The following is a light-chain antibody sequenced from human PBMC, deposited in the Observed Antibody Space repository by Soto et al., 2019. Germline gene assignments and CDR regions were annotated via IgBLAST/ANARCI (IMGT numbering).Light chain of an antibody. Sequence: DIQMTQSPSSLSASVGDRVTITCRPSQGISNYLAWYQQKPGKVPKVLIYAASTLQSGVPSRFSGSGSGTDFTLTISSLQPEDVATYYCQKYNSAPRTFGQGTKVEIK. CDR1: QGISNY. CDR2: AAS. J-gene: IGKJ1*01. CDR3: QKYNSAPRT. V-gene: IGKV1-27*01.